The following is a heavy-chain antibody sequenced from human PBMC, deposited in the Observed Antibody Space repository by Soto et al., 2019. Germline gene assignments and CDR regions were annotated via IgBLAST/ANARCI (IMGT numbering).Heavy chain of an antibody. J-gene: IGHJ5*02. CDR2: IKSLSVGGTT. V-gene: IGHV3-15*01. Sequence: HLMESGGGLVEPGGSLRLSCAASGFIFTNAWLNWVRQAPGKGLEWVGRIKSLSVGGTTDYAASVRGRFTISRDDAKNTVFLQMSSLKIEDTAVYFCTTDLPVNWFDPWGQGTLVTVSS. CDR1: GFIFTNAW. CDR3: TTDLPVNWFDP.